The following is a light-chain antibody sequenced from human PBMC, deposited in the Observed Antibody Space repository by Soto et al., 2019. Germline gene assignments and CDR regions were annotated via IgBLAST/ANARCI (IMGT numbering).Light chain of an antibody. CDR2: NTR. V-gene: IGLV7-43*01. J-gene: IGLJ1*01. Sequence: QAVVTQEPSLTVSPGGTVTLTLASSTVAGTNGYYPNWFQQRPGQAPRALIDNTRNKHSWTPARFSGSLLGGKAALTLSGAQPEDEAEYYCLLYYGGAYVFGTGTKVTVL. CDR3: LLYYGGAYV. CDR1: TVAGTNGYY.